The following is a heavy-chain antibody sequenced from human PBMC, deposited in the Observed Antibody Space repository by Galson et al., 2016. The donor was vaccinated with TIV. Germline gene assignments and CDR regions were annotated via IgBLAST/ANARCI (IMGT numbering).Heavy chain of an antibody. CDR1: GFIFNTYA. CDR3: AGASRYDSIDYYRDVFDI. V-gene: IGHV1-69*06. J-gene: IGHJ3*02. D-gene: IGHD3-22*01. Sequence: SVKVSCKASGFIFNTYAISWVRQAPGQGLEWMGGIIPMFGTANYAQNFRGRVTITADKSTNTAYMELSSLRSEDTAVYYCAGASRYDSIDYYRDVFDIWGQGTTVTVSS. CDR2: IIPMFGTA.